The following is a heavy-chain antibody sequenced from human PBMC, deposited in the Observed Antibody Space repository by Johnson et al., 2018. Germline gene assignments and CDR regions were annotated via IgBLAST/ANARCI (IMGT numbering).Heavy chain of an antibody. Sequence: VQLQESGGGLVQPGGSLRLSCAASGFTFSSYWMHWVRQAPGKGLLWVSRIHTDGRTIYADSVKGRFTISRDNAKNTLYRQMSSLRGEDTAVDYCAREGGGYPVDVWGKGTTGTVSS. CDR3: AREGGGYPVDV. CDR2: IHTDGRT. J-gene: IGHJ6*04. CDR1: GFTFSSYW. D-gene: IGHD1-1*01. V-gene: IGHV3-74*01.